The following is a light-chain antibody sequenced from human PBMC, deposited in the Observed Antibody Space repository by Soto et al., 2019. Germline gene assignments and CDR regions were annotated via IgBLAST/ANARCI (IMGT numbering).Light chain of an antibody. CDR2: AAS. J-gene: IGKJ2*01. Sequence: DIQMTQSPSSLSASVGDRVTITCRASQSISSYLNWYQQKPGKAPKLLIYAASSLQRGVPSRFSGSGSETDFTLTISSLQPEDVATYYCQQSYSTPPTFGQGTKLEIK. V-gene: IGKV1-39*01. CDR3: QQSYSTPPT. CDR1: QSISSY.